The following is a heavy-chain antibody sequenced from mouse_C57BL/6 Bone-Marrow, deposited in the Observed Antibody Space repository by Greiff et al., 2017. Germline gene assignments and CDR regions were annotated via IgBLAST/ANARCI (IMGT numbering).Heavy chain of an antibody. CDR3: AREPYFDY. J-gene: IGHJ2*01. Sequence: VQLQQPGAELVMPGASVKLSCKASGYTFTSYWMHWVKQRPGQGLEWIGEIDPSDSYTNYNQKFKGKSTLTVDKSSSTAYMQLSSLTSEDSAVYYCAREPYFDYWGKGTTLTVSS. V-gene: IGHV1-69*01. CDR2: IDPSDSYT. CDR1: GYTFTSYW.